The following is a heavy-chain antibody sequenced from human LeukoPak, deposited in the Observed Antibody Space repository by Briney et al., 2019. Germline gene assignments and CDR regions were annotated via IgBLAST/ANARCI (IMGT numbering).Heavy chain of an antibody. V-gene: IGHV3-53*01. CDR2: IYSGGTT. Sequence: GGSLRLSCAASGFTVSSNYMSWVRQAPGKGLEWVSIIYSGGTTYYADSVKGRFTISRDNSKNTLYLQMNSLRAEDTAEYYCAKDSNGWYQRGSNYFDYWGQGTLVTVSS. CDR3: AKDSNGWYQRGSNYFDY. J-gene: IGHJ4*02. D-gene: IGHD6-19*01. CDR1: GFTVSSNY.